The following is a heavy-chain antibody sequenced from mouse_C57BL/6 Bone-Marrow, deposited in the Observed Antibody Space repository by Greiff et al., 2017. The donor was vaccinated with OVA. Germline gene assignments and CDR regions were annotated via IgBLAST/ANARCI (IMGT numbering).Heavy chain of an antibody. CDR2: IYPGDGDN. D-gene: IGHD2-3*01. CDR1: GYAFSSSW. Sequence: VQLQQSGPELVKPGASVKISCKASGYAFSSSWMNWVKQRPGKGLEWIGRIYPGDGDNNNNGKFTGKATMTAATSSSTAYMQLSSLTSEDSAVYFSARHENVYYSSYFDYWGQGTTLTVSS. CDR3: ARHENVYYSSYFDY. V-gene: IGHV1-82*01. J-gene: IGHJ2*01.